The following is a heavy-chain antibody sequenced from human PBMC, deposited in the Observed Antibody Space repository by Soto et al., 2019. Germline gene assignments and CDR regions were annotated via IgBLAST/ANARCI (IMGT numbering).Heavy chain of an antibody. CDR1: GFTFSSYW. V-gene: IGHV3-7*03. D-gene: IGHD3-22*01. CDR3: ARDLGVVITAEYFQH. J-gene: IGHJ1*01. Sequence: PGGSLRLSCAASGFTFSSYWMSWVRQAPGKGLEWVANIKSDGSEMYYVDSVKGRFTISRDNARKSLYLQMNSLRVEDTALYYCARDLGVVITAEYFQHWGQGTLVTVSS. CDR2: IKSDGSEM.